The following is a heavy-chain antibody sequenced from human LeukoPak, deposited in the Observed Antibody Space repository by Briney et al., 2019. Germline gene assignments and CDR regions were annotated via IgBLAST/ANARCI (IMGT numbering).Heavy chain of an antibody. J-gene: IGHJ4*02. CDR3: ARDLVGATKGELDY. V-gene: IGHV1-18*01. CDR1: GYTFTSYG. Sequence: ASVKVSCKASGYTFTSYGISWVRQAPGQGLEWMGWISAYNGNTNYAQKLPGRVTMTTDTSTSTAYMELRSLRSDDTAVYYCARDLVGATKGELDYWGQGTLVTVSS. CDR2: ISAYNGNT. D-gene: IGHD1-26*01.